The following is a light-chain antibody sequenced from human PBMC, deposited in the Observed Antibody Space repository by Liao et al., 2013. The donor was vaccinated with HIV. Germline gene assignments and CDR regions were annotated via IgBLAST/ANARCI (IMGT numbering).Light chain of an antibody. V-gene: IGLV3-21*01. CDR1: NIGNTG. J-gene: IGLJ3*02. CDR2: YDS. CDR3: QVWDSSSDHPV. Sequence: SYVLTQPPSVSVAPGQTATITCGGNNIGNTGVHWYQQKPGQAPVLVISYDSDRPSGIPERFSGSKSGNTATLAISRVEAGDEADYYCQVWDSSSDHPVFGGGTKLTVL.